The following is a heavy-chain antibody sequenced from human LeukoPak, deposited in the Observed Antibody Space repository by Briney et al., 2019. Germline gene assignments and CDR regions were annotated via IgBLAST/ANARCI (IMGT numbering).Heavy chain of an antibody. Sequence: ASVKVSCKASGYTFTSYGVSWVRQAPGQGLEWMGIINPSGGSTSYAQKFQGRVTMTRDTSTSTVYMELSSLRSEDTAVYYCARRSIVGAVSDAFDIWGQGTMVTVSS. J-gene: IGHJ3*02. CDR3: ARRSIVGAVSDAFDI. CDR1: GYTFTSYG. V-gene: IGHV1-46*01. CDR2: INPSGGST. D-gene: IGHD1-26*01.